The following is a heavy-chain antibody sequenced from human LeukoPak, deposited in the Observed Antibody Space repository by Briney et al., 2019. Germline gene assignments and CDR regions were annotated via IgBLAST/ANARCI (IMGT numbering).Heavy chain of an antibody. V-gene: IGHV4-4*07. CDR1: GGSISSYY. CDR2: IYTSGST. D-gene: IGHD2-2*01. J-gene: IGHJ6*03. Sequence: SETLSLTCTVSGGSISSYYWSWIRQPAGEGLEWIGRIYTSGSTNYNPSLKSRVTMSVDTSKNQFSLKLSSVTAADTAVYYCARARCSSTSCSSLYYYYYMDVWGKGTTVTVSS. CDR3: ARARCSSTSCSSLYYYYYMDV.